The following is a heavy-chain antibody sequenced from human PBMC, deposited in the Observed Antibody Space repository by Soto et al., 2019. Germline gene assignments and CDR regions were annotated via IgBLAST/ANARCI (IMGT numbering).Heavy chain of an antibody. V-gene: IGHV3-30*18. D-gene: IGHD6-19*01. CDR3: AKVGVASGI. CDR2: ISYDGSNK. CDR1: GFTFSCYY. Sequence: GGSLRLSCAASGFTFSCYYMSGVRQAPGKGLEWVAVISYDGSNKYYADSVKGRFTISRDNSKNTLYLQMNSLRAEDTAVYYCAKVGVASGIWGQGTTVTVSS. J-gene: IGHJ6*02.